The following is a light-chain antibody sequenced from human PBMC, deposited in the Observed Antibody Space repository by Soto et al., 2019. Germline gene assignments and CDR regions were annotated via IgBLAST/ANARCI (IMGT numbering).Light chain of an antibody. V-gene: IGKV3-20*01. CDR3: QHYSTADT. J-gene: IGKJ4*01. CDR1: QSVSSSY. Sequence: EIVLTQSPGTLSLSPGERATLSCRASQSVSSSYLAWYQKKPGQAPRLLISGASSSATGIPDGFSGSGSGTYFPLISSRQADEDFALYYCQHYSTADTFGGGTKVEIK. CDR2: GAS.